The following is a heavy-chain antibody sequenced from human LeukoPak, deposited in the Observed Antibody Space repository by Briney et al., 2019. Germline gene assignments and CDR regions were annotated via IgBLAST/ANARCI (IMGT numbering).Heavy chain of an antibody. V-gene: IGHV3-15*01. D-gene: IGHD2-15*01. CDR1: GFTFYTAW. CDR2: IRSETYGGTT. Sequence: GGSLRLSCAASGFTFYTAWMNWVRQAPGKGLERVARIRSETYGGTTEYTAPVKGRFTISRDDSRNTLYLQMDSLKTEDTAVYYCTTDLGGYFSGGSCYTGLYNCFDPWGQGTLVTVSS. J-gene: IGHJ5*02. CDR3: TTDLGGYFSGGSCYTGLYNCFDP.